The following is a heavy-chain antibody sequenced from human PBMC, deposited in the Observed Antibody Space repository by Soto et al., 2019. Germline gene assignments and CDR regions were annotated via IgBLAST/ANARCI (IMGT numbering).Heavy chain of an antibody. V-gene: IGHV1-46*01. J-gene: IGHJ6*02. CDR3: AREALDYYSGMDV. CDR1: GYTFTTYY. Sequence: QVQPVQSGAEVKEPGASVKLSCKASGYTFTTYYIHWVRQAPGQGREWMGVINPTGGSITYAQKFQGRVTMARDTSTSTAYMEVRSLRSEDTAVYYCAREALDYYSGMDVWGQGTTVTISS. CDR2: INPTGGSI.